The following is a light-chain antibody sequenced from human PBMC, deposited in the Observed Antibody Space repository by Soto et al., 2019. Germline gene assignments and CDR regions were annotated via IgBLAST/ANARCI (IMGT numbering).Light chain of an antibody. J-gene: IGKJ4*01. CDR3: QKCGIAPFS. V-gene: IGKV1-27*01. CDR1: QGISDY. Sequence: DIQMTQSPSSLSASVGDSVTITCRASQGISDYLGWYQQNPGKVPKLLIYAASTLQSGVPFRFSGSGSGTDSTLTISSLQSEDVASYYCQKCGIAPFSFGGGTKVDIK. CDR2: AAS.